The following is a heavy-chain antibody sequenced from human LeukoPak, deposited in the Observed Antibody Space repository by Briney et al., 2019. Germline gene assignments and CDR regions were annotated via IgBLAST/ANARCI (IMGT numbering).Heavy chain of an antibody. CDR1: GGSISSSSYY. D-gene: IGHD3-3*01. V-gene: IGHV4-39*07. Sequence: PSETLSLTCTVSGGSISSSSYYWGWIRQPPGKGLEWIGSINYSGSTYYNPSLKSRVTISVDTSKNQFSLKLSSVTAADTAVYYCARVREIYDFWSGLSRDLYYFDYWGQGTLVTVSS. J-gene: IGHJ4*02. CDR3: ARVREIYDFWSGLSRDLYYFDY. CDR2: INYSGST.